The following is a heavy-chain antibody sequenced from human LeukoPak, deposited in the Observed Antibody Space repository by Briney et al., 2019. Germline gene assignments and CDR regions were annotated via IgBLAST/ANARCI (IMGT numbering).Heavy chain of an antibody. CDR2: IYSGDST. Sequence: GGSLRLSCAASGFTVSSNYMTWVRQAPGKGLEWVSIIYSGDSTYYADSVKGRFTISRDNSKNTLYLQMNSLRTEDTAVYYCARDLSGVTGYTYGRGIDYWGQGTLVTVSS. CDR1: GFTVSSNY. V-gene: IGHV3-66*01. CDR3: ARDLSGVTGYTYGRGIDY. J-gene: IGHJ4*02. D-gene: IGHD5-18*01.